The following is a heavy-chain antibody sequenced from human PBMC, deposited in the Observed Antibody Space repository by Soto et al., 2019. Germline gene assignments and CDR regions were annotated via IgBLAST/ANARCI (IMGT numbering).Heavy chain of an antibody. CDR1: GGSISSGGYS. CDR2: IYHSGST. Sequence: SETLSLTCAVSGGSISSGGYSWSWIRQPPGKGLEWIGYIYHSGSTYYNPSLKSRVTISVDRSKNQFSLKLSSVTAADTAVYYCAVLGYCSGGSCPKIYYYYGMDVWGQGTTVTVSS. CDR3: AVLGYCSGGSCPKIYYYYGMDV. J-gene: IGHJ6*02. V-gene: IGHV4-30-2*01. D-gene: IGHD2-15*01.